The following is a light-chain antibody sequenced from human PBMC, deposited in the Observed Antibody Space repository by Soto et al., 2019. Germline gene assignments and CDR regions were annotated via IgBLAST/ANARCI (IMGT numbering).Light chain of an antibody. Sequence: IVLTQSPGTLSLSPGDRATLSCRASQIVSSNYLAWYQQKPGQAPRLIISGASGRATGIPDRFSGSGSGTDFTLTISRLEPEDFAVYYCQQYGDSPLTLGGGTKVDIK. J-gene: IGKJ4*01. CDR3: QQYGDSPLT. V-gene: IGKV3-20*01. CDR2: GAS. CDR1: QIVSSNY.